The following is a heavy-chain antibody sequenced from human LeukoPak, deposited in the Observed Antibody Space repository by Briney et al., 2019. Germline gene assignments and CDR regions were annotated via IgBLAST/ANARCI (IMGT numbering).Heavy chain of an antibody. J-gene: IGHJ4*02. Sequence: SETLSLTCTVSGGSISSYYWSWIRQPPGKGLVWIGYIYYSGSTNYNPSLKSRVTISVDTSKNQFSLKLSSVTAADTAVYYCARGGHDFWSGTFDYWGQGTLVTVSS. D-gene: IGHD3-3*01. CDR3: ARGGHDFWSGTFDY. CDR2: IYYSGST. V-gene: IGHV4-59*01. CDR1: GGSISSYY.